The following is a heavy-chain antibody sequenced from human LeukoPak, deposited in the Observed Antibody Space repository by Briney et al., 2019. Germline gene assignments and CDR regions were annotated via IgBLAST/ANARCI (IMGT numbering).Heavy chain of an antibody. Sequence: GGSLRLSCAASGFTFSSYSMNWVRQAPGKGLEWVSSISSSSSYIYYADSVKGRFTISRDNAKNSLYLQMNSLRAEDTAVYYCARDAEYYDFWSGYRYYFDYWGQGALVTVSS. CDR1: GFTFSSYS. CDR2: ISSSSSYI. CDR3: ARDAEYYDFWSGYRYYFDY. D-gene: IGHD3-3*01. J-gene: IGHJ4*02. V-gene: IGHV3-21*01.